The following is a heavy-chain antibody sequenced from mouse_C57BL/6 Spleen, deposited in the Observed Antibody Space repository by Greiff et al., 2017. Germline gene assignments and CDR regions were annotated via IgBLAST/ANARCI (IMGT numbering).Heavy chain of an antibody. CDR1: GYAFTNYL. CDR3: ARSGGRGNAMDY. Sequence: VQLQQSGAELVRPGTSVKVSCKASGYAFTNYLIEWVKQRPGQGLEWIGVINPGSGGTNSNEKFKGKATLTEDKSYSTAYMQLSSLTSEDSAVXFCARSGGRGNAMDYWGQGTSVTVSA. J-gene: IGHJ4*01. V-gene: IGHV1-54*01. CDR2: INPGSGGT.